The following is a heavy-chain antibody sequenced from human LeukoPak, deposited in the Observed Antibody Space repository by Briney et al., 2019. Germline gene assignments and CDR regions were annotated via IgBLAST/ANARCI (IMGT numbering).Heavy chain of an antibody. CDR2: ISSSSSYI. CDR1: GFTFSSYS. D-gene: IGHD6-13*01. V-gene: IGHV3-21*01. CDR3: ARVSYSSSWYSSIDDAFDI. Sequence: PGGSLRLSCAASGFTFSSYSMNWVRQAPGKGLEWVSSISSSSSYIYYADSVKGRFTISRDNAKNSLYLQMNSLRAEDTAVYYCARVSYSSSWYSSIDDAFDIWGQGTMVTVSS. J-gene: IGHJ3*02.